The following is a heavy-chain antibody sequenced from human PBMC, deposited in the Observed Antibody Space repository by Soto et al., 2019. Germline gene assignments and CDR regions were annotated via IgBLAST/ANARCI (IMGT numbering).Heavy chain of an antibody. V-gene: IGHV3-48*03. CDR2: ISSTASTI. J-gene: IGHJ6*02. CDR3: AIAARIMTRGFNGMDA. Sequence: EVQLVESGGGLVQPGGSLRLSCAASGFAFSSYEMNWVRQSPGKGLEWLSYISSTASTIHYADSVKGRFTISRDNANNSVYLQMNSLTADDSAVYYCAIAARIMTRGFNGMDAWGQGTTVTVSS. CDR1: GFAFSSYE. D-gene: IGHD3-10*01.